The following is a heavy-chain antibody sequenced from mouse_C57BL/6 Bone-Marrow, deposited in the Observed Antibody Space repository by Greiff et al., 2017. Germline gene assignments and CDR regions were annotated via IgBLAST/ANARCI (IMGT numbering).Heavy chain of an antibody. CDR2: INPSTGGT. J-gene: IGHJ2*01. V-gene: IGHV1-42*01. D-gene: IGHD3-3*01. CDR3: ARGRDGVYFDY. Sequence: EVQLQQSGPELVKPGASVKISCKASGYSFTGYYMNWVKQSPEKSLEWIGEINPSTGGTTYNQKFKAKATLTVDKSSSTAYMQLKSLTSEDSAVYYCARGRDGVYFDYWGQGTTLTVSS. CDR1: GYSFTGYY.